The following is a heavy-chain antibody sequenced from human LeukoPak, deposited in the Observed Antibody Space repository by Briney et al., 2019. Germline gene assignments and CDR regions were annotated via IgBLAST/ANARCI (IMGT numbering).Heavy chain of an antibody. D-gene: IGHD4-11*01. CDR3: ARSYSNHLFGMDV. CDR1: GXIVSSYY. J-gene: IGHJ6*02. CDR2: TYSGGST. V-gene: IGHV3-66*01. Sequence: GGSLRLSCVASGXIVSSYYMTWVRQAPGKGLEWVSVTYSGGSTYYADSVKGRVAISRDNSKNTVFLQMSSVRAEDTAVYYCARSYSNHLFGMDVWGQGTTVTVTS.